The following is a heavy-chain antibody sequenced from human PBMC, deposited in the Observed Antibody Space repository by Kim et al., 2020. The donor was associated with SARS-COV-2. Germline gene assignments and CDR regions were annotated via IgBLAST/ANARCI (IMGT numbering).Heavy chain of an antibody. J-gene: IGHJ5*02. CDR2: ISTRGSDT. Sequence: GGSLRLSCAASGFPFSNRAMSWVRQAPGKGLEWVSAISTRGSDTFYADSVKGRFTVSRDNSKNTLYLQMNSLRGEDTALYYCVIDGGGGWKHWCDTWGRGTLVTVSS. CDR1: GFPFSNRA. D-gene: IGHD2-15*01. CDR3: VIDGGGGWKHWCDT. V-gene: IGHV3-23*01.